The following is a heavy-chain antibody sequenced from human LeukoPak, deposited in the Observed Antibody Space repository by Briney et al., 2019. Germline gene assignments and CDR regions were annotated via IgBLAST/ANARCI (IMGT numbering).Heavy chain of an antibody. CDR2: ISYDGSNK. Sequence: GRSLRLSCAASGFTFSSYGMHWVRQAPGKGLEWVAVISYDGSNKYYADSEKGRFTISRDNSKNTLYLQMNSLRAEDTAVYYCAKDQSITIFGVAPYGMDVWGQGTTVTVSS. CDR3: AKDQSITIFGVAPYGMDV. V-gene: IGHV3-30*18. J-gene: IGHJ6*02. D-gene: IGHD3-3*01. CDR1: GFTFSSYG.